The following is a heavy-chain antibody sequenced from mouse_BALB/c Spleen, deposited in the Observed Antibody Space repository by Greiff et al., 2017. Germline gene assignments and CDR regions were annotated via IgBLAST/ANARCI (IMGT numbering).Heavy chain of an antibody. Sequence: EVKLMESGGGLVKPGGSLKLSCAASGFTFSSYAMSWVRQTPEKRLEWVASISSGGSTYYPDSVKGRFTISRDNARNILYLQMSSLRSEDTAMYYCAREDRGSSYDWYFDVWGAGTTVTVSS. CDR1: GFTFSSYA. CDR2: ISSGGST. D-gene: IGHD1-1*01. J-gene: IGHJ1*01. CDR3: AREDRGSSYDWYFDV. V-gene: IGHV5-6-5*01.